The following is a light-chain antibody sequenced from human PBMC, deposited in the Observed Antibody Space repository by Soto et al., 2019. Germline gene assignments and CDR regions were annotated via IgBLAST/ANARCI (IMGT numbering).Light chain of an antibody. Sequence: QSALTQPASVSGSPGQSITISCTGTSSDVWSYNLVSWYQQHPGKAPKLMIYEVSKRPSGVSNRFSGSKSGSTASLTISGLQAEDEADYYCCSYAGSSTVVFGGGTKLTVL. CDR2: EVS. J-gene: IGLJ2*01. CDR1: SSDVWSYNL. CDR3: CSYAGSSTVV. V-gene: IGLV2-23*02.